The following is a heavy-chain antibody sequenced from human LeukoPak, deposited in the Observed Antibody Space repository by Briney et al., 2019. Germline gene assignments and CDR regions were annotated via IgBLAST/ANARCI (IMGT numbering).Heavy chain of an antibody. CDR1: DEPFSGYY. CDR2: INRNGNT. D-gene: IGHD3-3*01. CDR3: ARLVPERFFQLNPEGYYDY. J-gene: IGHJ4*02. Sequence: SETLSLTCAISDEPFSGYYWGWIRQPPGKGLELIGEINRNGNTDYNPFLKSRVSMSIDTSKNQFSLKLISVTAADTAVYYRARLVPERFFQLNPEGYYDYWGQGTLVTVSS. V-gene: IGHV4-34*01.